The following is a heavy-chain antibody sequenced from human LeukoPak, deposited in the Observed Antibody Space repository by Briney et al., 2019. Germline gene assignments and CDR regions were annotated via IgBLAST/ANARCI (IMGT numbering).Heavy chain of an antibody. D-gene: IGHD6-6*01. CDR2: ISSSSSTI. CDR1: GFPFSSYS. Sequence: GGSLRLSCAASGFPFSSYSMNWVRQAPGKGREWVSYISSSSSTIYSADSVKGRFTISRDNAKNSLYLQMNSLRAEDTAVYYCAKGLGEYSRRPGWFDPWGQGTLVTVSS. CDR3: AKGLGEYSRRPGWFDP. V-gene: IGHV3-48*01. J-gene: IGHJ5*02.